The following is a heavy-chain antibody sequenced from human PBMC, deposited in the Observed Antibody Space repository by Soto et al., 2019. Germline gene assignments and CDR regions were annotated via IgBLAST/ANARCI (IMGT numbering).Heavy chain of an antibody. V-gene: IGHV3-30-3*01. CDR1: GFTFSSYA. CDR3: ARDPIVGVPYFDY. Sequence: GGSLRLSCAASGFTFSSYAMHWVRQAPGKGLEWVAVISYDGSNKYYADSVKGRFTISRDNSKNTLYLQMNSLRAEDTAVYYCARDPIVGVPYFDYWGQGTLVTVSS. CDR2: ISYDGSNK. D-gene: IGHD1-26*01. J-gene: IGHJ4*02.